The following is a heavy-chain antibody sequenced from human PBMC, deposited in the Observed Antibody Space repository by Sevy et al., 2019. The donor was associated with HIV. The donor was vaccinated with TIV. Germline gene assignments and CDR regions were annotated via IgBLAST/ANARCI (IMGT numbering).Heavy chain of an antibody. CDR2: IKSKTDGGTT. J-gene: IGHJ4*02. V-gene: IGHV3-15*01. D-gene: IGHD5-12*01. Sequence: GGSLRLSCAASGFTFSNAWMSWVRQAPGKGLEWVGRIKSKTDGGTTDYAAPVKGRFTISRDDSKNTLYLQMNSLKAEDTAVYYCTTDIRWLPLSGRYWGQGILVTVSS. CDR3: TTDIRWLPLSGRY. CDR1: GFTFSNAW.